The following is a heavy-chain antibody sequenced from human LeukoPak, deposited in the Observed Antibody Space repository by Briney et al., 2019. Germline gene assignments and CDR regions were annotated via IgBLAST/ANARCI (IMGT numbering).Heavy chain of an antibody. Sequence: GGSLRLSCAASGCTFSGCAMSWISLAPGEGLERDSAITAGGDSTYYAESVKGRFTISRDNLKNMVFLQMSTLRAEDTAIYYCAKSHASIWNVYDYWGQGTLVTVSS. J-gene: IGHJ4*02. CDR1: GCTFSGCA. D-gene: IGHD6-13*01. CDR2: ITAGGDST. CDR3: AKSHASIWNVYDY. V-gene: IGHV3-23*01.